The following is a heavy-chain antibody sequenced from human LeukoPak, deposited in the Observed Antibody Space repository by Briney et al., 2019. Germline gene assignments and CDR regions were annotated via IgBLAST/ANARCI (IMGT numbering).Heavy chain of an antibody. J-gene: IGHJ4*02. CDR1: GGTFSSYA. Sequence: GSSVKVSCKASGGTFSSYAISWVRQAPGQGLEWMGGIIPIFGTANYAQKFQGRVTITTDESTSTAYMELSSLRSEDTAVYYCATVVPAATRGYYFDYWGQGTLVTVSS. D-gene: IGHD2-2*01. V-gene: IGHV1-69*05. CDR3: ATVVPAATRGYYFDY. CDR2: IIPIFGTA.